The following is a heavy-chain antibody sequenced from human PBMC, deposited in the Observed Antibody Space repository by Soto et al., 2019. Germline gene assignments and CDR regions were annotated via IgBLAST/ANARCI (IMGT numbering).Heavy chain of an antibody. CDR1: GFTVSSNY. D-gene: IGHD3-10*01. CDR3: ARGLSYYGSGSYAHYYYYGMDV. Sequence: HPGGSLRLSCAASGFTVSSNYMSWVRQAPGKGLEWVSVIYSGGSTYYADSVKGRFTISRDNSKNTLYLQMNSLRAEDTAVYYCARGLSYYGSGSYAHYYYYGMDVWGQGTTVTVSS. V-gene: IGHV3-53*01. J-gene: IGHJ6*02. CDR2: IYSGGST.